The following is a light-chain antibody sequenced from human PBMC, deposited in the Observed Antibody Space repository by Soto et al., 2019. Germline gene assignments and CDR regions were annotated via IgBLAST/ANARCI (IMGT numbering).Light chain of an antibody. CDR1: QSVSRH. CDR2: DAS. J-gene: IGKJ5*01. Sequence: EIVLTQSPATLSLSQGERATLSCRASQSVSRHLAWYQQKPGQPPRLLIYDASNSATGIPARFRGSGSGTDFTLTISSLEPEDFAIYYCQQRSNWPPITFGQGTRLELK. CDR3: QQRSNWPPIT. V-gene: IGKV3-11*01.